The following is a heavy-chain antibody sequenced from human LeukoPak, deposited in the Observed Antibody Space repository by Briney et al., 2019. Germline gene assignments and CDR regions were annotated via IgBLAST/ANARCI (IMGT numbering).Heavy chain of an antibody. V-gene: IGHV3-23*01. CDR1: GFNFNDYP. Sequence: GGSLRLSCAASGFNFNDYPMSWVRQTPGKGLEWVLAITSSGETTYYADSVRGRFTISRDNSKNTLYLQMNTLRAEDRAVYYCAKENPVGGTNYFDYWGQGTLVTVSS. J-gene: IGHJ4*02. CDR2: ITSSGETT. D-gene: IGHD1-26*01. CDR3: AKENPVGGTNYFDY.